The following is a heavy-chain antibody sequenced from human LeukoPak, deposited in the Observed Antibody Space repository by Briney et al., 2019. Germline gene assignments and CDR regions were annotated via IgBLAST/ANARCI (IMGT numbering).Heavy chain of an antibody. CDR2: IGSSGSYI. Sequence: PGGSLRLSCAASGFTFNTYSMNWVRQAPGKGLEWVSSIGSSGSYIYYADSLTGRFTISRDNAKNSLYLQMNSLRAEDTAMYYCARRATTERGHSYGLDFWGQGTLVTVSS. V-gene: IGHV3-21*01. J-gene: IGHJ4*02. CDR3: ARRATTERGHSYGLDF. CDR1: GFTFNTYS. D-gene: IGHD5-18*01.